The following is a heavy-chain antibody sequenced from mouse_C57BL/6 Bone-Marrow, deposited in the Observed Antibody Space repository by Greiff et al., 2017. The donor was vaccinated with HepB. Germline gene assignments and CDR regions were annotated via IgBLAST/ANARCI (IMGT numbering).Heavy chain of an antibody. V-gene: IGHV3-6*01. Sequence: VQLKESGPGLVKPSQSLSLTCSVTGYSITSGYYWNWIRQFPGNKLEWMGYISYDGSNNYNPSLKNRISITRDTSKNQFFLKLNSVTTEDTATYYCASLAYYSKTYYAMDYWGQGTSVTVSS. CDR3: ASLAYYSKTYYAMDY. CDR2: ISYDGSN. J-gene: IGHJ4*01. CDR1: GYSITSGYY. D-gene: IGHD2-5*01.